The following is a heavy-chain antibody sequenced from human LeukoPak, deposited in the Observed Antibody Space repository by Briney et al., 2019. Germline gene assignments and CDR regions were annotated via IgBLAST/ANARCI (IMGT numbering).Heavy chain of an antibody. D-gene: IGHD6-13*01. CDR1: GGSISSYY. V-gene: IGHV4-4*07. J-gene: IGHJ6*03. CDR3: AVRARIAAADGLRYMDV. CDR2: IYTSGST. Sequence: SETLSLTCTVSGGSISSYYWSWIRQPAGKGLEWIGRIYTSGSTNYNPSLKSRVTTSVDTSKNQFSLKLSSVTAADTAVYYCAVRARIAAADGLRYMDVWGKGTTVTISS.